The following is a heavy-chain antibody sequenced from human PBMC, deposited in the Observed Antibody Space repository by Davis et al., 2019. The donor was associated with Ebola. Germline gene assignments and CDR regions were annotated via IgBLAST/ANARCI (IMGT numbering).Heavy chain of an antibody. J-gene: IGHJ6*02. V-gene: IGHV3-33*01. CDR1: GFTFSSYG. CDR2: IWYDGSNK. D-gene: IGHD3-22*01. Sequence: GESLKISCAASGFTFSSYGMHWVRQAPGKGLEWVAVIWYDGSNKYYADSVKGRFTISRDDSKNTLYLQVNSLRAEDTAVYYCARGSDDSSGYHKDYGMDVWGQGTTVTVSS. CDR3: ARGSDDSSGYHKDYGMDV.